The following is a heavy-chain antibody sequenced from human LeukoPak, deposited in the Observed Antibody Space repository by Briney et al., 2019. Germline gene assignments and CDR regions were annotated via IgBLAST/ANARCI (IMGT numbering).Heavy chain of an antibody. Sequence: GGSLRLSCAASGVTISSSYMSWVRQAPGKGLEWVAVIYSGGSTYYADSVKGRVTISIDNSKNTLYLQINTLRAEHTAVYYCATRLLVPQRGDYFDYWGQGTLVTVSS. CDR3: ATRLLVPQRGDYFDY. J-gene: IGHJ4*02. D-gene: IGHD2-8*01. CDR2: IYSGGST. V-gene: IGHV3-66*04. CDR1: GVTISSSY.